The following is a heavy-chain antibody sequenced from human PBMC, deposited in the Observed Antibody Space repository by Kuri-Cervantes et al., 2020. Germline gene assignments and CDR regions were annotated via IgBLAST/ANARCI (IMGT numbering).Heavy chain of an antibody. CDR3: AKTDSGSYSHFDY. CDR1: GFTFSTYT. CDR2: IRYDGNNE. J-gene: IGHJ4*02. D-gene: IGHD1-26*01. Sequence: GESLKISCAASGFTFSTYTMHWIRQTPGKGLEWVAFIRYDGNNEYYADSVKGRFTISRDNSKNTLYLHTHNLRPEDTAVYYCAKTDSGSYSHFDYWGQGTLVTVSS. V-gene: IGHV3-30*02.